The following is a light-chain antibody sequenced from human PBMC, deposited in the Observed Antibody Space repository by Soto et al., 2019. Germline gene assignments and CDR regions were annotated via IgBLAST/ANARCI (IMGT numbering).Light chain of an antibody. CDR2: QAS. V-gene: IGKV1-5*03. J-gene: IGKJ2*01. CDR1: QSVSHW. Sequence: DIPMTQSPSTLSVSVRDRVTITCRASQSVSHWLAWYQQKPGKAPRLLIYQASTLESGVPSRFSGSGADTEFTLTISILQPDDHATYYCQQYHSYPYTFGQGTKLEI. CDR3: QQYHSYPYT.